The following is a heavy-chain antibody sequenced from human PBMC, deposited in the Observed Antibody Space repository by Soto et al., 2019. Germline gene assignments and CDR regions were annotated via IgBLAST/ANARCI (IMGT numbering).Heavy chain of an antibody. D-gene: IGHD5-12*01. Sequence: PGGSLRLSCATSGFTFSSYGMHWVRQAPGKGLEWVAVIWYDENSVSYGDSVKGRFTISRDDSKNTLYLQMNSLRAEDTAVYYCARDLRDGYNSGRVWVKRYYYYGMDVWGQGTTVTVSS. CDR1: GFTFSSYG. CDR2: IWYDENSV. CDR3: ARDLRDGYNSGRVWVKRYYYYGMDV. J-gene: IGHJ6*02. V-gene: IGHV3-33*01.